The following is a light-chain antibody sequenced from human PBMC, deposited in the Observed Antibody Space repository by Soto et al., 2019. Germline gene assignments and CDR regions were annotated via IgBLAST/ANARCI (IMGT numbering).Light chain of an antibody. CDR3: SSYTSSSTLVV. V-gene: IGLV2-14*01. CDR2: EVS. CDR1: SSDVGGYNY. Sequence: QSALNQPASVSGSPGPSRTLYFTGTSSDVGGYNYVSWYQQHPGKARKLMIYEVSNRPSGVSNRFSGSKSGNTASLTISGLQAEDEADYYCSSYTSSSTLVVFGGGTKVTVL. J-gene: IGLJ2*01.